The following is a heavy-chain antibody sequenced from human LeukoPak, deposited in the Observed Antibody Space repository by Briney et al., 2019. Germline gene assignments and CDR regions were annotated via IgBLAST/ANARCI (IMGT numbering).Heavy chain of an antibody. CDR2: SYYSGNT. D-gene: IGHD3/OR15-3a*01. J-gene: IGHJ4*02. Sequence: PSETLSLTCTVSGVSITSSNSYWGWIRQPPGKGREWIGSSYYSGNTYYNASRKSQVSISIGTSKNQVSLRLTSVSAADPAVYYCARQTGSGLLILPGGQGTLVTVSS. CDR3: ARQTGSGLLILP. CDR1: GVSITSSNSY. V-gene: IGHV4-39*01.